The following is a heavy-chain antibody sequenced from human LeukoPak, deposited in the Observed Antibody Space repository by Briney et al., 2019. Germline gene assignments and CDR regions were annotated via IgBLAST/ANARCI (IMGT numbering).Heavy chain of an antibody. Sequence: PSETLSLTCTVSGGSISSSGYFWGWIRQPPGKGLEWIGSIYYSGITYYNPSLKSRVTISVDTSKNQFSLRLSSVTAADTAMYYCARVDIVVVPSSNFDCWGQGTLVTVSS. CDR2: IYYSGIT. J-gene: IGHJ4*02. CDR3: ARVDIVVVPSSNFDC. V-gene: IGHV4-39*01. D-gene: IGHD2-2*01. CDR1: GGSISSSGYF.